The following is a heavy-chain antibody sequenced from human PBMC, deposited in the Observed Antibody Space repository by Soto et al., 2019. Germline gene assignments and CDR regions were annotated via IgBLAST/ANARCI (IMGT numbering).Heavy chain of an antibody. Sequence: SETLSLTCAVYGGSFSGYYWSWILQPPWKGLEWIGEIDHGGSTTYNPSLKSRVTISIDASKNQFSLKLSSVTAADTAVYYCARGLSIVVVVAATEGIYNWFDPWGQGTLITVSS. CDR3: ARGLSIVVVVAATEGIYNWFDP. CDR2: IDHGGST. D-gene: IGHD2-15*01. V-gene: IGHV4-34*01. CDR1: GGSFSGYY. J-gene: IGHJ5*02.